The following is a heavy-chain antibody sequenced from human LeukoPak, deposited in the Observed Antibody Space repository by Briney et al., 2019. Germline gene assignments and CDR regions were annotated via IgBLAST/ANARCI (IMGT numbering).Heavy chain of an antibody. CDR1: GFTFSNYV. J-gene: IGHJ5*02. D-gene: IGHD1-26*01. CDR2: ISGSTTTI. V-gene: IGHV3-48*04. CDR3: ARGKWELLRGWFDP. Sequence: TGGSLRLSCAASGFTFSNYVMNWVRQAPGKGLEWVSYISGSTTTIYYADSVKGRFTISRDNAKNSLYLQMNSLRAEDTAVYYCARGKWELLRGWFDPWGQGTLVTVSS.